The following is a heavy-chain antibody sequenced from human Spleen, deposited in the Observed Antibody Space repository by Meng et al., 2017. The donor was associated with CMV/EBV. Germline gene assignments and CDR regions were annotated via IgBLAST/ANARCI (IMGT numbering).Heavy chain of an antibody. J-gene: IGHJ4*02. V-gene: IGHV3-53*01. D-gene: IGHD2-15*01. CDR1: VIGYY. CDR3: ARDGGYCTGDSCFWPYYFDF. CDR2: IYSAGST. Sequence: VIGYYMTWVRQAPGKGLEWVSLIYSAGSTYYADSVKGRFTISRDNSKNTLYLQMNSLRAEDTAFYYCARDGGYCTGDSCFWPYYFDFWGQGALVTVSS.